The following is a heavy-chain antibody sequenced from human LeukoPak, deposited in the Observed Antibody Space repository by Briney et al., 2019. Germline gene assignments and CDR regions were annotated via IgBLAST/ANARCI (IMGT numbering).Heavy chain of an antibody. J-gene: IGHJ3*02. CDR1: GYSISSGYY. CDR2: VYHSGST. V-gene: IGHV4-38-2*01. D-gene: IGHD2-2*01. Sequence: PSETLSLTCAVSGYSISSGYYGGWIRQPPGQGLERIGGVYHSGSTFYNPSLKSRVTISADTSKNQFSLTLSSVTAADTAVYYCARPQGATAMVAFDIWGQGTMVTVSS. CDR3: ARPQGATAMVAFDI.